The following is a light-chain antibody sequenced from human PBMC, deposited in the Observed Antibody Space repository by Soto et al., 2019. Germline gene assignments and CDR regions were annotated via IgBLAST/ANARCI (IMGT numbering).Light chain of an antibody. Sequence: DVVMTQSPLSLPVTLGQPASISCRSSQSLVYKDGNTYFNWFQQRPGQSLRRLIYQVSSGDSGVPDRFSGSGLGTDFTLKISRVEAEDVGVYYCMQGSVWPHAFGQGTRLEIK. V-gene: IGKV2-30*01. CDR2: QVS. J-gene: IGKJ2*01. CDR1: QSLVYKDGNTY. CDR3: MQGSVWPHA.